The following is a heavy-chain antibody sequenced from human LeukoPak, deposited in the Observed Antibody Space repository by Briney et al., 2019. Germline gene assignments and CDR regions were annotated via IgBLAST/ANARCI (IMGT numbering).Heavy chain of an antibody. CDR1: GYSISSVYY. CDR2: IYHSGST. CDR3: ARDGSVLRFLEWLGYAFDI. D-gene: IGHD3-3*01. Sequence: SETLSLTCTVSGYSISSVYYWGWIRQPPGKGLEWIGSIYHSGSTYYNPSLKSRVTISVDTSKNQFSLKLSSVTAADTAVYYCARDGSVLRFLEWLGYAFDIWGQGTMVTVSS. J-gene: IGHJ3*02. V-gene: IGHV4-38-2*02.